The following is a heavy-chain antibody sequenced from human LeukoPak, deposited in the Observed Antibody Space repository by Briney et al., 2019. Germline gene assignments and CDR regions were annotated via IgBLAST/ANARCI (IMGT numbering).Heavy chain of an antibody. CDR1: GYTFTSYG. CDR2: ISAYTGNT. Sequence: ASVKVSCKASGYTFTSYGISWVRQAPGQGLEWMGWISAYTGNTNYAQKLQGRVAMTTDTSTSTAYMELRSLRSDDTAVYYCARDLSSGLPGYWGQGTLVTVSS. V-gene: IGHV1-18*01. D-gene: IGHD3-22*01. J-gene: IGHJ4*02. CDR3: ARDLSSGLPGY.